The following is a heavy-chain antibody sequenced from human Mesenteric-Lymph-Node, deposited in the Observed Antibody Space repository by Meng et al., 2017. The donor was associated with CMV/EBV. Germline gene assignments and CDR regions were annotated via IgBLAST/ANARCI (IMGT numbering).Heavy chain of an antibody. CDR2: ISGYNGKT. J-gene: IGHJ4*02. V-gene: IGHV1-18*01. D-gene: IGHD1-26*01. CDR3: ARDRGPGIVGASDY. Sequence: ASVKVSCKASGYTFTNYGISWVRQAPGQGLEWMGWISGYNGKTDYAQNLQGRVTMTTDTSTGTAYMDLRSLRSEDTAVYYCARDRGPGIVGASDYWGQGTRVTVSS. CDR1: GYTFTNYG.